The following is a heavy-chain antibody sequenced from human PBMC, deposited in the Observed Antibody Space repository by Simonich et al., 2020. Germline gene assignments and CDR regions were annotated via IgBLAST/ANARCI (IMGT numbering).Heavy chain of an antibody. CDR2: YNTNRGVT. D-gene: IGHD6-6*01. J-gene: IGHJ6*03. Sequence: QVQLVQSGAEVKKPGASVKVSCKASGYTFTGYYMHWVRQAPGQGLEWIGWYNTNRGVTTYAQKSQGRVTMTRATSIRPAYMELSRLRSADTAVYYCARDRAARYYYYYYMDVWGKGTTVTVSS. CDR3: ARDRAARYYYYYYMDV. CDR1: GYTFTGYY. V-gene: IGHV1-2*02.